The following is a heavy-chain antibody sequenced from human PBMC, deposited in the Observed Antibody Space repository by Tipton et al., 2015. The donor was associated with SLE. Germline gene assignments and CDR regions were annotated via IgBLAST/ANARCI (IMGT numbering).Heavy chain of an antibody. V-gene: IGHV4-4*08. J-gene: IGHJ5*02. CDR3: ARGSDLVSSKWFGA. CDR2: IYNNWDA. Sequence: LRLSCTVSGGSTNSFYWSWIRQPPGKGLEWIGYIYNNWDATYSPSLKSRVTISLDTSKNQVFLNLTSVTAADTAVYYCARGSDLVSSKWFGAWGQGTLVTVSS. CDR1: GGSTNSFY. D-gene: IGHD6-6*01.